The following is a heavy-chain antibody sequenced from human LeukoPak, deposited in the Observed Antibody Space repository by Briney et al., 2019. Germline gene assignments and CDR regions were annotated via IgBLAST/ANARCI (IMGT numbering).Heavy chain of an antibody. J-gene: IGHJ6*03. Sequence: GASVKVSCKASGGTFSSYAISWVRQAPGRGLEWMGGIIPIFGTANYAQKFQGRVTITADESTSTAYMELSSLRSEDTAVYYCARDGEDPYCSSTSCPRFYYYYYMDVWGKGTTVTVSS. D-gene: IGHD2-2*01. CDR2: IIPIFGTA. CDR1: GGTFSSYA. V-gene: IGHV1-69*13. CDR3: ARDGEDPYCSSTSCPRFYYYYYMDV.